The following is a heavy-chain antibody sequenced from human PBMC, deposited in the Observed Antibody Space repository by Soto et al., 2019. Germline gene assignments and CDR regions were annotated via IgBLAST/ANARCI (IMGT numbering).Heavy chain of an antibody. CDR2: ISYDGSNK. D-gene: IGHD5-12*01. CDR1: GFTFSSYG. Sequence: QVQLVESGGGVVQPGRSLRLSCAASGFTFSSYGMHWVRQAPGKGLEWVAVISYDGSNKYYADSVKGRFTISRDNSKNTLYLKMNSLRAEDTAVYYCAKDLMGSGYDFGYCYGMDVWGQGTTVTVSS. CDR3: AKDLMGSGYDFGYCYGMDV. J-gene: IGHJ6*02. V-gene: IGHV3-30*18.